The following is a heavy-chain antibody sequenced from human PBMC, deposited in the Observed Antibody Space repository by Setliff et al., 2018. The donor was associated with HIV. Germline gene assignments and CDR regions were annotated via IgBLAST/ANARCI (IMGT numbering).Heavy chain of an antibody. CDR2: IYTCGFT. J-gene: IGHJ3*02. V-gene: IGHV4-4*07. D-gene: IGHD3-22*01. CDR1: GDSIRSYY. CDR3: VREDGGSSGYYQPQGIAFDI. Sequence: PSETLSLTCTVSGDSIRSYYWSWIRQPAGKGLEWSGSIYTCGFTSYNPSLKSRLTMSVYTSKNQFSLKLSSVTAADTAVYYCVREDGGSSGYYQPQGIAFDIWGQGTMVTVSS.